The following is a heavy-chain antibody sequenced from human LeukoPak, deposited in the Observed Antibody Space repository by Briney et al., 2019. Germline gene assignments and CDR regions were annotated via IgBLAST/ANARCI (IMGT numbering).Heavy chain of an antibody. CDR3: ASRSSTVATFPFHY. J-gene: IGHJ4*02. CDR2: INPNSGVT. D-gene: IGHD4-17*01. CDR1: GYSFTGYY. V-gene: IGHV1-2*02. Sequence: ASVKVSCKASGYSFTGYYIHWVRQAPGQGLEWMGWINPNSGVTNYAWRFQGRVTMTRDTSISTAYMELSRLTSDDTAVYYCASRSSTVATFPFHYWGQGTLVTVSS.